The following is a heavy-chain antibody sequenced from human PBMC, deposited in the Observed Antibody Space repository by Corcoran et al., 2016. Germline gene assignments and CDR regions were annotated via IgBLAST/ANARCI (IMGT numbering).Heavy chain of an antibody. D-gene: IGHD2-8*01. CDR3: ARGRAGCFTIFYIDGLDP. J-gene: IGHJ5*02. V-gene: IGHV1-18*01. Sequence: QVQLVQSGGEVKKPGDSVKVSCKASGYTFTSYGFTWVRQAPGQGLEWMGWISSYNGYTKYERKFQGRGTLTTDPATRTAYMELTNLRLDDTDVYYCARGRAGCFTIFYIDGLDPWGQGTLVTVSS. CDR2: ISSYNGYT. CDR1: GYTFTSYG.